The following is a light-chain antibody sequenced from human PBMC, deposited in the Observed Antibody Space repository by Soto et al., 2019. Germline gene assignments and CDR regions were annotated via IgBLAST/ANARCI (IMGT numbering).Light chain of an antibody. CDR3: MQALQTPYT. J-gene: IGKJ2*01. CDR2: LGS. CDR1: QSLLHSNGYNY. V-gene: IGKV2-28*01. Sequence: DIVMTQSPLSLPVTPGEPASISCRSSQSLLHSNGYNYLDWYLQKPGQSPQLLIYLGSNRASGVPDRFSGSGSGIDFTLKISRVEAEDVGVYYCMQALQTPYTCGQGTKLEIK.